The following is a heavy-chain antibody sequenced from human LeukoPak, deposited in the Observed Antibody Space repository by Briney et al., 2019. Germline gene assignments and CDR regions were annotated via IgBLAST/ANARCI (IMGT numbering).Heavy chain of an antibody. V-gene: IGHV4-31*03. CDR1: GGSISSGVYY. CDR2: IYDSGST. CDR3: ASLKMAGYYFDC. D-gene: IGHD5-24*01. J-gene: IGHJ4*02. Sequence: PSKTLSLTCSVSGGSISSGVYYWSWIRQHPGKGLEWFGYIYDSGSTYYNPSLKSRVTISLDTSKNQFSLRLNSVTAADTAVYYCASLKMAGYYFDCWGQGTLVTVSS.